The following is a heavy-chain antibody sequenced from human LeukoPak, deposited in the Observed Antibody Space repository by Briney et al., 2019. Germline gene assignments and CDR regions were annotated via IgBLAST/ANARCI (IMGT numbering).Heavy chain of an antibody. D-gene: IGHD3-22*01. V-gene: IGHV3-30*04. J-gene: IGHJ4*02. CDR3: ARGGSDYYDSSGYYLY. CDR2: ISYDGSNK. CDR1: GFTFSSYA. Sequence: GGSLRLSCAASGFTFSSYAMHWVRQAPGKGLEWVAVISYDGSNKYYADSVKGRFTISRDNSKNTLYLQMNSLRAEDTAVYYCARGGSDYYDSSGYYLYWGQGTLVTVSS.